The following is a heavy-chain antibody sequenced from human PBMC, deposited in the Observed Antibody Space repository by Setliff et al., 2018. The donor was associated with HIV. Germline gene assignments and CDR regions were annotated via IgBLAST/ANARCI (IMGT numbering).Heavy chain of an antibody. Sequence: SVKVSCKASGDTFNRFAFNWVRQAPGQGLEWLGGIIPIFHSANYAPRFQGRVTITADESTNTTYMELSSLRSEDTAVYFCARTREIHYYCYMDVWAEGPRSPSP. J-gene: IGHJ6*03. CDR1: GDTFNRFA. CDR2: IIPIFHSA. V-gene: IGHV1-69*13. CDR3: ARTREIHYYCYMDV.